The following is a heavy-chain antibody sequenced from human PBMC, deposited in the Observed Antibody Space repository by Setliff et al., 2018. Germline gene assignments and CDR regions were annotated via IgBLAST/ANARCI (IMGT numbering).Heavy chain of an antibody. Sequence: KASETLSLTCIVSGASVSNVNYYWGWIRQPPGKGLEWVASFYYSGKTYSNPSFKSRVTMSLDKSKNQFSLKLASVTAADTALYYCARIGHFDFWRGFGVGAFDLWGHGSVVTVS. J-gene: IGHJ3*01. CDR3: ARIGHFDFWRGFGVGAFDL. D-gene: IGHD3-3*01. CDR1: GASVSNVNYY. CDR2: FYYSGKT. V-gene: IGHV4-39*01.